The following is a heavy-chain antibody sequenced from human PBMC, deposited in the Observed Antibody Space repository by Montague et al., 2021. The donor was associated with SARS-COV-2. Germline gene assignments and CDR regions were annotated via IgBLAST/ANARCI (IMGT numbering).Heavy chain of an antibody. CDR2: ISPTSSSI. CDR3: ARLKENYYDRSGYYLFDS. Sequence: SLRLSCAASGFTFSDYSTNWVRQAPGRGLEWVSYISPTSSSIYYADSVKGRFTISRDNAKNSLFLQMNSLRDEDTALYYCARLKENYYDRSGYYLFDSWGQGTLVTVSS. D-gene: IGHD3-22*01. V-gene: IGHV3-48*02. J-gene: IGHJ4*02. CDR1: GFTFSDYS.